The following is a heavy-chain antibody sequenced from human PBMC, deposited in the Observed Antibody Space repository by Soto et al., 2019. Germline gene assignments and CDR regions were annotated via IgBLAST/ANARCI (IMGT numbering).Heavy chain of an antibody. J-gene: IGHJ6*02. CDR3: AISRHGPGSDTHFYYGLDV. V-gene: IGHV3-30-3*01. Sequence: QVQLVESGGGVVQPGRSLRLSCAASGFTFISYAMHWVRQAPGKGLEWVAVISFDGSTEYYADSVKGRFTISRDNSKNTVYLKMNSLRSEDTAVYYWAISRHGPGSDTHFYYGLDVWGQGTTVTVSS. CDR2: ISFDGSTE. CDR1: GFTFISYA. D-gene: IGHD3-10*01.